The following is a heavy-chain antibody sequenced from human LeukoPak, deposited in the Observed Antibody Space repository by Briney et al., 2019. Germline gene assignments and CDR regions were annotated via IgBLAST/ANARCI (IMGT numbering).Heavy chain of an antibody. V-gene: IGHV3-23*01. J-gene: IGHJ4*02. CDR2: VSGTGDST. D-gene: IGHD6-13*01. Sequence: GGSLRLPCAASGFTFNNYVMSWVRQAPGKGLEWVSSVSGTGDSTYYADSVKGRFTISRDNFKNRLYLQMNSLRDDDTAVYYCAKASREYSSTWYYWGQGTLVTVSS. CDR3: AKASREYSSTWYY. CDR1: GFTFNNYV.